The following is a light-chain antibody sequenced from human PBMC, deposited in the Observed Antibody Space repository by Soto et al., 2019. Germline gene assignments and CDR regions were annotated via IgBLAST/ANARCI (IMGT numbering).Light chain of an antibody. J-gene: IGKJ1*01. CDR2: ATS. CDR1: QNIAEY. Sequence: DIQLTQSPSFLSASVGDRVTITCRASQNIAEYLNWYQQKPGKAPKLLIYATSSLQSGVPSRFSGSGSGTDFTLTISSLQPEDFATYYCQQSYSTPPGTFGQGTKVDIK. CDR3: QQSYSTPPGT. V-gene: IGKV1-39*01.